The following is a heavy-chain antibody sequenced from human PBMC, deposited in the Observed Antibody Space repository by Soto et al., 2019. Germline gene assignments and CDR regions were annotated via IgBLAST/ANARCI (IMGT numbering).Heavy chain of an antibody. Sequence: NPSETLSLTCTVSGGSISSGGYYWSWIRQHPGKGLEWIGYIYYSGSTYYNPSLKSRVTISVDTSKNQFSLKLSSVTAADTAVYYCARGETYYYDSSGYFWFDPWGQGTLVTVSS. CDR2: IYYSGST. CDR1: GGSISSGGYY. D-gene: IGHD3-22*01. CDR3: ARGETYYYDSSGYFWFDP. J-gene: IGHJ5*02. V-gene: IGHV4-31*03.